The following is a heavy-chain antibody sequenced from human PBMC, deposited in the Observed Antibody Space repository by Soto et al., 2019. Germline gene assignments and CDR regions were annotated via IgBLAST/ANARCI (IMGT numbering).Heavy chain of an antibody. J-gene: IGHJ4*01. Sequence: QITLKESGPTLVKPTQTLTLTCTFSGFSLNTRGVGVGWISQPPGKALEWLALIYWDDDKRYSPSLTSSLTITKDTSKNQVVLIMTTMDPVHTATYYCAHRLDTTGGGLDYWGHGTLVTVSS. CDR2: IYWDDDK. D-gene: IGHD4-17*01. CDR3: AHRLDTTGGGLDY. V-gene: IGHV2-5*02. CDR1: GFSLNTRGVG.